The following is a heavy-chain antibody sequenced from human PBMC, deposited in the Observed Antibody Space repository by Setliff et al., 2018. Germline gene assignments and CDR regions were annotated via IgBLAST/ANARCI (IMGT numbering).Heavy chain of an antibody. D-gene: IGHD3-22*01. V-gene: IGHV4-59*08. CDR2: IYYSGTT. CDR3: ARHHAQYYSDSSGYFYEDWYFDL. CDR1: DGSISNYY. Sequence: SETLSLTCTVSDGSISNYYWSWIRQPPGKGLEWIGYIYYSGTTNSIPSLKSRATISVDTSKNQFSLKLSSVTAADTAVYYCARHHAQYYSDSSGYFYEDWYFDLWG. J-gene: IGHJ2*01.